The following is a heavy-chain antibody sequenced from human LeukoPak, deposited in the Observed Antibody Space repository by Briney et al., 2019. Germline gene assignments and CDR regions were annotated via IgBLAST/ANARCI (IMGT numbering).Heavy chain of an antibody. CDR1: GFTFSSSA. CDR2: ISWNSGSI. V-gene: IGHV3-9*01. J-gene: IGHJ6*02. CDR3: ATGTTPDYYYGMDV. Sequence: PGGSLRLSCAASGFTFSSSAMSWVRQVPGKGLEWVSGISWNSGSIGYADSVKGRFTISRDNAKNSLYLQMNSLRAEDTALYYCATGTTPDYYYGMDVWGQGTTVTVSS. D-gene: IGHD1-7*01.